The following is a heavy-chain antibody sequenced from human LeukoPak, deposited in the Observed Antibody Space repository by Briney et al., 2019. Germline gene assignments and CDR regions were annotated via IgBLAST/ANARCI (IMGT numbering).Heavy chain of an antibody. V-gene: IGHV3-48*02. CDR2: ISKSSGTM. CDR3: ARDENWGFDY. J-gene: IGHJ4*02. CDR1: GFTFSSYT. Sequence: PGGYLRLSCAASGFTFSSYTMNWVRQAPGKGLEWVSYISKSSGTMSYADSVKGRFTISRDNAKNSLFLQMNSLRDEDTAVYYCARDENWGFDYWGQGTLVTVSS. D-gene: IGHD7-27*01.